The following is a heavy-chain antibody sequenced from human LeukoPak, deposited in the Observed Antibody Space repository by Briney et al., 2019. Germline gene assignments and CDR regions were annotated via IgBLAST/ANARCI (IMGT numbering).Heavy chain of an antibody. CDR3: YSMIVVEIRVINDY. D-gene: IGHD3-22*01. CDR2: IYSGGST. V-gene: IGHV3-66*01. J-gene: IGHJ4*02. CDR1: GFTVSSNY. Sequence: AGGSLRLSCAVSGFTVSSNYMSWVRQAPAKGLEWVSVIYSGGSTYYADSVKGRFTISRDNYKNTLYLQMNILRAEDTAVYYCYSMIVVEIRVINDYWGQGTLVTVSP.